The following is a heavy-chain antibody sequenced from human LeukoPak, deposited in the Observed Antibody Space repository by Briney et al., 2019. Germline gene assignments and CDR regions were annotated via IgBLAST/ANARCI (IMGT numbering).Heavy chain of an antibody. V-gene: IGHV3-23*01. CDR3: AKADSYYDLLTCFDF. D-gene: IGHD3-9*01. CDR1: GFTFSSYA. J-gene: IGHJ4*02. CDR2: ISGSGGST. Sequence: PGGSLRLSCAASGFTFSSYAMSWVRQAPGKGLEWVSAISGSGGSTYYADSVKGRFTISRDNSKNTLYLQMNSLRAEDTAVYYCAKADSYYDLLTCFDFWGQGTLVTVSS.